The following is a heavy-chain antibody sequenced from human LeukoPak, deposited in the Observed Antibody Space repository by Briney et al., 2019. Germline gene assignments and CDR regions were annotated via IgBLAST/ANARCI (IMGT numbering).Heavy chain of an antibody. CDR2: IKPDGSAG. J-gene: IGHJ4*02. D-gene: IGHD1-7*01. Sequence: PGGSLRLSCAASGFTFDDYAMHWVRQAPGKGLEWVANIKPDGSAGYYVGSAEGRFIVSRDNANNYLYLHMGSLRAEDTAFYYCARAPSFGTVDYWGQGTLVTVSS. V-gene: IGHV3-7*01. CDR1: GFTFDDYA. CDR3: ARAPSFGTVDY.